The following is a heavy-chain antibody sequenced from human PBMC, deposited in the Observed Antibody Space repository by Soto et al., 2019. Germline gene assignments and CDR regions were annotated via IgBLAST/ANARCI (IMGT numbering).Heavy chain of an antibody. CDR3: ARQAAATLCFDY. J-gene: IGHJ4*02. CDR1: GFTFSSYS. Sequence: GGSLRLSCAASGFTFSSYSMNWVRQAPGKGLEWVSSISSSSSYIYYADSVKGRFTISRDNAKNSLYLQMNSLRAEDTAVYYCARQAAATLCFDYWGQGTLVTVSS. CDR2: ISSSSSYI. V-gene: IGHV3-21*01. D-gene: IGHD2-15*01.